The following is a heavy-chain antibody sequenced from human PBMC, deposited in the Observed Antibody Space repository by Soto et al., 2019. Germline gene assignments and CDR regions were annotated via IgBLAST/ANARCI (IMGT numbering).Heavy chain of an antibody. Sequence: ASVKVSCKASGYTFTSYAMHWVRQAPGQRLEWMGWINAGNGNTKYSQKFQGRVTITRDTSASTAYMELSSLRSEDTAVYYCARDGGSDIVVVPAAPYGMDVWGQGTTVTVS. D-gene: IGHD2-2*01. CDR2: INAGNGNT. CDR1: GYTFTSYA. V-gene: IGHV1-3*01. J-gene: IGHJ6*02. CDR3: ARDGGSDIVVVPAAPYGMDV.